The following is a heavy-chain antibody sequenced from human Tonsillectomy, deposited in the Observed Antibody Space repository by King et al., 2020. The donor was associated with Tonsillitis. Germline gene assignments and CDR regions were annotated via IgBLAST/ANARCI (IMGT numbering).Heavy chain of an antibody. CDR2: ISGSGGST. Sequence: VQLVESGGGLVQPGGSLRLSCATSGFTFSSYAMNWVRQAPGKGLEWVSSISGSGGSTYYADSVQGRVTISRDNSKNTLYLQMDSLTVEDTAVYYCAKGGSGWYGGLDYWGQGALVIVSS. D-gene: IGHD6-19*01. J-gene: IGHJ4*02. CDR3: AKGGSGWYGGLDY. V-gene: IGHV3-23*04. CDR1: GFTFSSYA.